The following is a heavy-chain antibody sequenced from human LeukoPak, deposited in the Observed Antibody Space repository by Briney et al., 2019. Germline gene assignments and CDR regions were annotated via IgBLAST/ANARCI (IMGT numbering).Heavy chain of an antibody. Sequence: SETLSLTCAVYGGSFSGYYWSWIRQPPGKGLEWIGEINHSGSTNYNPSLKSRVTLSVDASKNKFSLNLDSVTAAETAVYYCARHLSHGDGNKRGFDFWGQGTLVTVSS. CDR2: INHSGST. V-gene: IGHV4-34*01. CDR3: ARHLSHGDGNKRGFDF. CDR1: GGSFSGYY. J-gene: IGHJ4*02. D-gene: IGHD5-24*01.